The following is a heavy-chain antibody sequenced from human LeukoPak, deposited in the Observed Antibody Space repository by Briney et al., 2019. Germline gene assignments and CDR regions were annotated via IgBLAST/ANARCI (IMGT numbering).Heavy chain of an antibody. CDR3: ARDPHSGYDFLRYYYYGMDV. Sequence: PGRSMRLSCASSGFTFSSYAMHWVRQAPGKGLELVAVISYDGSNKYYADSVKGRFTISRDNYKNTLYLQMTSLRAEDTAVYYCARDPHSGYDFLRYYYYGMDVWGQGTTVTDSS. J-gene: IGHJ6*02. CDR1: GFTFSSYA. CDR2: ISYDGSNK. V-gene: IGHV3-30-3*01. D-gene: IGHD5-12*01.